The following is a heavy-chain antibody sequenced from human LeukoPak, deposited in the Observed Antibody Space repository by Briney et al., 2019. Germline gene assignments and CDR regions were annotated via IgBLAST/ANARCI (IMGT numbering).Heavy chain of an antibody. V-gene: IGHV1-69*13. CDR2: IIPIFGTA. D-gene: IGHD1-26*01. Sequence: SVKVSCKASGGTFSSYAISWVRQAPGQGLEWMGGIIPIFGTANYAQKFQGRVTITADESTSTAYMELSSLRSEDTAVYYCARGPLNPEWEPEPDYFDYWGQGTLVTVSS. CDR1: GGTFSSYA. J-gene: IGHJ4*02. CDR3: ARGPLNPEWEPEPDYFDY.